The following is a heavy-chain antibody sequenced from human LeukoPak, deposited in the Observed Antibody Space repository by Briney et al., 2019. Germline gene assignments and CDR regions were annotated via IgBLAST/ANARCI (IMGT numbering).Heavy chain of an antibody. D-gene: IGHD3-10*01. CDR2: ISYDGSNK. J-gene: IGHJ4*02. Sequence: PGRSLRLSCAASGFTFSSYAMHWVRQAPGKGLEWVAVISYDGSNKYYADSVKGRFTISRDNSKNTLYLQMNSLRAEDTAVYYCARSPWYYGSGGIDYWGQGTLVTVSS. CDR3: ARSPWYYGSGGIDY. CDR1: GFTFSSYA. V-gene: IGHV3-30*04.